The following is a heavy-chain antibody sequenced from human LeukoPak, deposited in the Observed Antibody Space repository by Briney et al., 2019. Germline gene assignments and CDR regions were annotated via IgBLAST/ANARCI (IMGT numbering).Heavy chain of an antibody. CDR1: GGTFSSYA. V-gene: IGHV1-69*13. CDR2: IIPIFGTA. Sequence: SVKVSCKASGGTFSSYAISWVRQAPGQGLEWMGGIIPIFGTANYAQKFQGRVTITADESTSTAYMELSSLRSEDTAVYYCARWDSSGFPAGYYHGMDVWGQGTTVTVSS. D-gene: IGHD6-19*01. J-gene: IGHJ6*02. CDR3: ARWDSSGFPAGYYHGMDV.